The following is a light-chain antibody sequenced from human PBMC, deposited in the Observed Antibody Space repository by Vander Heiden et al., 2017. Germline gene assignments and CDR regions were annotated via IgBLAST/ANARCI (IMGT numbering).Light chain of an antibody. CDR3: QQDNSYLT. Sequence: DIQMTQSPSTLSASVGDRVTITCRASQSISSWLAWYRQKPGKAPKLLIYDASSLESGVPSRFSGSGSGTEFTLTISSLQPDDFATYYCQQDNSYLTFGQGTKVEIK. J-gene: IGKJ1*01. V-gene: IGKV1-5*01. CDR2: DAS. CDR1: QSISSW.